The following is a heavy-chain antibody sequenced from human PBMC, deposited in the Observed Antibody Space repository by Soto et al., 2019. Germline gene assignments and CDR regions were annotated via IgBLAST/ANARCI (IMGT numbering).Heavy chain of an antibody. D-gene: IGHD3-3*01. CDR2: IIPIFGTA. V-gene: IGHV1-69*01. CDR3: ASLTIFGVVTTYGMDV. CDR1: GGTFSSYA. Sequence: QVQLVQSGAEVKKPGSSVKVSCKAFGGTFSSYAISWVRQAPGQGLEWMGGIIPIFGTANYAQKFQGRVTITADESTSTAYMELSSLRSEDTAVNYCASLTIFGVVTTYGMDVWGQGTTVTVSS. J-gene: IGHJ6*02.